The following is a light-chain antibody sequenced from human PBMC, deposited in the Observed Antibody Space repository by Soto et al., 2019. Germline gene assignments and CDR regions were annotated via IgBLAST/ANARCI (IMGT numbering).Light chain of an antibody. J-gene: IGKJ1*01. CDR3: QEFHSSSRT. CDR1: RNIDSW. Sequence: DIRMTQSPSTLSASLGDRVTISCRASRNIDSWLAWYQQRPGGIPQLLIYSASNVQNGVPSRFSGSGSGTDFTLTINGLQPYDFATYYCQEFHSSSRTFGQGTRVDMK. V-gene: IGKV1-5*03. CDR2: SAS.